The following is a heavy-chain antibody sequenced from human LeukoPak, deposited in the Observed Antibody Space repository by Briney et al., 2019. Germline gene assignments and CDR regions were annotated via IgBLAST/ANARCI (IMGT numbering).Heavy chain of an antibody. CDR1: GFTFSNFW. D-gene: IGHD6-13*01. Sequence: GGSLRLSCAASGFTFSNFWMYWVRQAPGKGLLWVSRISSDGSSTIYYADSVKGRFTISRDNAKDSLYLQMNSLRAEDTAVYYCARARSSEGYSSSYGMGYWGQGTLVTVSS. V-gene: IGHV3-48*01. CDR2: ISSDGSSTI. J-gene: IGHJ4*02. CDR3: ARARSSEGYSSSYGMGY.